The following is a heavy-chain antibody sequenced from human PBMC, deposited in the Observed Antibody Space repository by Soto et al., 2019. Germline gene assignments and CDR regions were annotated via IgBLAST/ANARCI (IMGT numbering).Heavy chain of an antibody. V-gene: IGHV3-30*04. Sequence: VQLVESGGGVVQPGKSLRLSCAASGFTFSDFAMNWVRQAPGKGLEWLAIIAYDESHMDYSDSVKGRFTISRDNSHNTLYHQMNSRRADETAVYFCGRELPPKAIRGAMFSWGQGTLVTVSS. D-gene: IGHD3-10*01. J-gene: IGHJ5*02. CDR1: GFTFSDFA. CDR2: IAYDESHM. CDR3: GRELPPKAIRGAMFS.